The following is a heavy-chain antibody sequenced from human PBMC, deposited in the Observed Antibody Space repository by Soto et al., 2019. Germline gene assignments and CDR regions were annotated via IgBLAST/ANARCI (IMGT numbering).Heavy chain of an antibody. CDR2: IDPSDSYT. CDR3: ARSVIAVAGTSGDY. V-gene: IGHV5-10-1*01. J-gene: IGHJ4*02. Sequence: PGESLKISGKGSGYSFTSYCISWVRQMPGKGLEWMGRIDPSDSYTNYSPSFQGHVTISADKSISTAYLQWSSLKASDTAMYYCARSVIAVAGTSGDYWGQGTLVTVSS. D-gene: IGHD6-19*01. CDR1: GYSFTSYC.